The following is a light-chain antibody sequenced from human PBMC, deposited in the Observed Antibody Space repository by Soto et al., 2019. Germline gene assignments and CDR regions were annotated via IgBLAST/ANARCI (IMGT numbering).Light chain of an antibody. V-gene: IGKV3-20*01. CDR2: GAF. CDR1: QSISNNF. Sequence: EIVLTQSPGTLSLSPGEGATLSCRASQSISNNFLAWYKHKPGQAPRLLMHGAFNRASGIPDRFSGSASGTDFTLTIIRLEPEDFAVYYCQQYNTAPMTFGGGTKVDIK. CDR3: QQYNTAPMT. J-gene: IGKJ4*01.